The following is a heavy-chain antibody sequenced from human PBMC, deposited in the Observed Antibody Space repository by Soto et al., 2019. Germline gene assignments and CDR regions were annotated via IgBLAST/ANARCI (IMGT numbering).Heavy chain of an antibody. Sequence: QVQLQESGPGLVKPSETLSLTCTVSGGSISFDHWSWIRQTPGKGLEWIGNIYNNGNTNYSPSLKSRVTISVDTSKNQFSLTLNSVTAADTAVYYCVRKEGTDWGQGTRVIVSS. J-gene: IGHJ4*02. CDR1: GGSISFDH. D-gene: IGHD3-10*01. CDR3: VRKEGTD. CDR2: IYNNGNT. V-gene: IGHV4-59*01.